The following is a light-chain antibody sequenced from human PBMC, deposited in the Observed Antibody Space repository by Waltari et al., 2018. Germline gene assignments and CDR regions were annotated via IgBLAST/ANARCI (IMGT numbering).Light chain of an antibody. V-gene: IGKV4-1*01. J-gene: IGKJ2*01. CDR1: QSFLYSSNNKNY. CDR3: QQYYSTPYT. Sequence: DIVMTQSPDSLAVSLGERATINLKSSQSFLYSSNNKNYLAWYQQKPGQPPKLPIYWASTRESGVPDRFSGSGSGTDFTLTISSLQAEDVAVYYCQQYYSTPYTFGQGTKLEIK. CDR2: WAS.